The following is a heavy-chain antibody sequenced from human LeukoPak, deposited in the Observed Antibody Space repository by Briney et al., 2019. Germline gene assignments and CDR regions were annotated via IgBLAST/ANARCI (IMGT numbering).Heavy chain of an antibody. Sequence: PSETLSLTCAVYGGSFSGYYWSWIRQPPGKGLEWIGEINHSGSTNYNPSLKSRVTISVDTSKNQFSLKLSSVTAADTAVYYCARRHGIVPAARFDYWGQGTLVTVSS. J-gene: IGHJ4*02. CDR1: GGSFSGYY. V-gene: IGHV4-34*01. D-gene: IGHD2-2*01. CDR2: INHSGST. CDR3: ARRHGIVPAARFDY.